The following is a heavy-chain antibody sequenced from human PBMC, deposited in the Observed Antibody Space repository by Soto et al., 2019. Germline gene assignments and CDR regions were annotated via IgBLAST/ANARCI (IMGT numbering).Heavy chain of an antibody. J-gene: IGHJ5*02. Sequence: PSETLSLTCIVSGGSISSSDDYWAWIRQPPGMGLEWIGNIFYSGNTYYNPSLKSRVTISVDTSKNQFSLKLSSVTAADTAVYYCARSVDPWGQGTLVTSPQ. CDR2: IFYSGNT. V-gene: IGHV4-39*07. CDR1: GGSISSSDDY. CDR3: ARSVDP.